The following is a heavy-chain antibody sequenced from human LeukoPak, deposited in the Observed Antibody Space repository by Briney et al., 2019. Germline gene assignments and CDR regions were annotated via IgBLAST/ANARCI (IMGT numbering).Heavy chain of an antibody. CDR1: GFTFSSHG. CDR3: ARDRAYCSGGTCYLRGPDY. V-gene: IGHV3-30*03. J-gene: IGHJ4*02. Sequence: GGSLRLSCAASGFTFSSHGMHWVRQAPGKGLDWVATIAYDGGNRYYADSVKGRFAISRDNFKNPLNLQINSLRPEDTAIYYCARDRAYCSGGTCYLRGPDYWGQGALVTVSS. CDR2: IAYDGGNR. D-gene: IGHD2-15*01.